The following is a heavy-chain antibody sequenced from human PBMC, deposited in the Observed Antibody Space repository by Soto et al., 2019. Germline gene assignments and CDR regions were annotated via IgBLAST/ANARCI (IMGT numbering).Heavy chain of an antibody. Sequence: QVPLVQSGAEVKKPGASVRVSCKTSGYTFINYGITWVRQAPGQGLEWRGWLSAYNGDTSSSEKLQDRFTMTTDTSTNTVYMDLRSLTSDDTAVYYCARWSAIVGGAEALDVWGQGTMVIVSS. CDR1: GYTFINYG. J-gene: IGHJ3*01. CDR3: ARWSAIVGGAEALDV. CDR2: LSAYNGDT. V-gene: IGHV1-18*01. D-gene: IGHD1-26*01.